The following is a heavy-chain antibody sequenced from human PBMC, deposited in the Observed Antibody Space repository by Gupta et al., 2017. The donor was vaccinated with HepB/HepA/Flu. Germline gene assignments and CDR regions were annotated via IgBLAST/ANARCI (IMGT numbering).Heavy chain of an antibody. D-gene: IGHD5-24*01. CDR3: AKDRSERHGLDY. CDR1: GFTFRTA. V-gene: IGHV3-23*01. CDR2: ISGTDSIA. Sequence: EVQLLVSGGGLVQPGGSLRLSCVASGFTFRTAMNWVRQAPEKGLEWVSAISGTDSIAYDADAVKGRFTISRDNLKKTMYLKMKSLRAEDTAVYYCAKDRSERHGLDYWCQGILVNVSS. J-gene: IGHJ4*02.